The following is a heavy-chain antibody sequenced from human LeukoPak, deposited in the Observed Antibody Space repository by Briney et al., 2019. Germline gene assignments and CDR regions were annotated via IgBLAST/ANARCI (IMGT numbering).Heavy chain of an antibody. CDR3: AREISEVGATYFDY. D-gene: IGHD1-26*01. CDR2: ISAYNGNT. Sequence: ASVTVSCTASGYTFISYGISWVRQAPGQGLEWMGWISAYNGNTNYAQKLQGRVTMTTDTFTSTAYMELRSLRSDDTAVYYCAREISEVGATYFDYWGQGTLVTVSS. V-gene: IGHV1-18*01. J-gene: IGHJ4*02. CDR1: GYTFISYG.